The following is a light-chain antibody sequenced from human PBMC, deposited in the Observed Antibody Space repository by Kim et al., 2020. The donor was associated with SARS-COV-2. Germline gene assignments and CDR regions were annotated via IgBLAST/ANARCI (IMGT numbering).Light chain of an antibody. J-gene: IGKJ5*01. V-gene: IGKV3-11*01. CDR3: QQSSNWPIT. Sequence: EIVLTQSPATLSLSPGERATLSCRASQSVSSNLAWYQQKPGQAPRLLIYDASKRATGIPARFSGSGSGTDFTLTISSLEPEDFAVYYCQQSSNWPITFGQGTRLEIK. CDR1: QSVSSN. CDR2: DAS.